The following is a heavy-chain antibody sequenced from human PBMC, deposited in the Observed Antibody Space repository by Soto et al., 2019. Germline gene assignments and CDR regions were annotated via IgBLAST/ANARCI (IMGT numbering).Heavy chain of an antibody. D-gene: IGHD1-26*01. CDR1: GFTFIMYD. CDR2: ISSRSDKI. V-gene: IGHV3-21*01. J-gene: IGHJ6*01. Sequence: PGESLKISCAASGFTFIMYDMTWVRQAPGKGLEWVSFISSRSDKIQYADSVKGRFTISRDNANKSLYLQMNSLRVEDTAVYYCARVGGGTLVWGQGTTVTVSS. CDR3: ARVGGGTLV.